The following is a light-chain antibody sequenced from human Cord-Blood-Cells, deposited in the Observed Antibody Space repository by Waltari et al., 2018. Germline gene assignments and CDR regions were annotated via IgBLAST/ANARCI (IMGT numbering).Light chain of an antibody. J-gene: IGLJ2*01. CDR2: GNS. CDR3: QSYDSSLDVV. V-gene: IGLV1-40*01. Sequence: QSVLTQPPSVSGAPGQRVTITCTGSSSNIWAGYHVHWYQQLPGTAPKLLIYGNSNRPSGVPDRFSGSKSGTSASLAITGLQAEDEADYYCQSYDSSLDVVFGGGTKLTVL. CDR1: SSNIWAGYH.